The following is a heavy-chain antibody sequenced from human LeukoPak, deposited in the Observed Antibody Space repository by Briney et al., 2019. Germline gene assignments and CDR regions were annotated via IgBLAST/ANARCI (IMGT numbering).Heavy chain of an antibody. V-gene: IGHV4-59*01. CDR2: IYNSGTT. J-gene: IGHJ4*02. Sequence: PSETLSLTCTVSGASISSFYWSWIRQPPGKGLEWIGYIYNSGTTNYNPSLKSRVTISVDTPKNQFSLKVSSVTAADTAVYYCATGYSSGWYFDYWGQGTLVTVSS. CDR1: GASISSFY. D-gene: IGHD6-19*01. CDR3: ATGYSSGWYFDY.